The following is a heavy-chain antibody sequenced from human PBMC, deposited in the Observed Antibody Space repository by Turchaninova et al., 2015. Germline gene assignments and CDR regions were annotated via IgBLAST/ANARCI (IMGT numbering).Heavy chain of an antibody. CDR2: IYWDDDK. D-gene: IGHD1-20*01. CDR3: AHRRITIPGNPGRDDTFDI. Sequence: QITLKESGPTLVKPTEPLQLTCTVPGFSPSSSGVGVGGIRQPPGKAPEWLAVIYWDDDKRYSPSVKSRLTITKDTSKNQVVLSLTNMDPVDTATYYCAHRRITIPGNPGRDDTFDIWGQGTRVTVSS. V-gene: IGHV2-5*02. J-gene: IGHJ3*02. CDR1: GFSPSSSGVG.